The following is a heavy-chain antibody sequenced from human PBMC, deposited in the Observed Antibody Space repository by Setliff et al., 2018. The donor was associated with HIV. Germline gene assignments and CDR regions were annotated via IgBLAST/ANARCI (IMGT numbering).Heavy chain of an antibody. CDR1: GFTLSSYA. Sequence: GGSLRLSCAASGFTLSSYAMTWVRQAPGKGLEWVSAISGGGDRTYHADSVRGRFIISRDNAKNSLYLQMNSLRAEDTAVYYCAKTYYYDSSGYYYFDSWGQGTLVTVSS. J-gene: IGHJ4*02. V-gene: IGHV3-23*01. CDR2: ISGGGDRT. CDR3: AKTYYYDSSGYYYFDS. D-gene: IGHD3-22*01.